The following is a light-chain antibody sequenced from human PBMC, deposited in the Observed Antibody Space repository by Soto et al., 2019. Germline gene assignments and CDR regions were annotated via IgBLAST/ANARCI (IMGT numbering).Light chain of an antibody. Sequence: DIQMTQSPSSLSASVGDRVTITCQASQDISNYLNWYQQKPGKAPKLLIYDASNLETGVPSRFSVSGYGTDFTFTISSLQPEDIATYYCQQYDNLLFTFGPGNKVDIK. CDR1: QDISNY. V-gene: IGKV1-33*01. CDR3: QQYDNLLFT. CDR2: DAS. J-gene: IGKJ3*01.